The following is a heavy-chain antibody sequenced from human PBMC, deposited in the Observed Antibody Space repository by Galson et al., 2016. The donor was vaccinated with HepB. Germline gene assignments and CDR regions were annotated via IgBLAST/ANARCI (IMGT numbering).Heavy chain of an antibody. V-gene: IGHV3-13*04. CDR1: GFTFRSYD. Sequence: SLRLSCAASGFTFRSYDMHWVRQAAGKGLEWVSSINVAGDTFYPGSVKGRFTISRENAKNSLYLQMSSLRAGDTALYYCTRGEPFDIWGQGTMVTVSS. CDR2: INVAGDT. J-gene: IGHJ3*02. CDR3: TRGEPFDI.